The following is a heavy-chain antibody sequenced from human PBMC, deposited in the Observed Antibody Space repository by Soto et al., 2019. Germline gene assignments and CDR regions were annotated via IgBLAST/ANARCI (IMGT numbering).Heavy chain of an antibody. J-gene: IGHJ6*02. CDR3: TRDVFRSSPWAIYYYYGMDV. CDR2: IRSKAYGGTT. D-gene: IGHD6-6*01. Sequence: LRLSCTASGFTFGDYAMSWVRQAPGKGLEWVGFIRSKAYGGTTEYAASVKGRFTISRDDSTSIAYLQMNSLKTEDTAVYYCTRDVFRSSPWAIYYYYGMDVWGQGTTVTVSS. CDR1: GFTFGDYA. V-gene: IGHV3-49*04.